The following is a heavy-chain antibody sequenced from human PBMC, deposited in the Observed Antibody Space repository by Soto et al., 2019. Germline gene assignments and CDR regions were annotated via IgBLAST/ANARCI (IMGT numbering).Heavy chain of an antibody. CDR1: GFTFSNYA. D-gene: IGHD3-10*01. J-gene: IGHJ4*02. Sequence: EVQLLESGGGSVQPGGSLRLSCAASGFTFSNYAMTWVRQAPGKGLEWVSTMSGTAGNTYYADSVKGRFTISRDNSKNTLYLQMSSLRAEDTAVYYGAKKYYFGSGSYVFYFDYWGQGTLVTVSS. CDR3: AKKYYFGSGSYVFYFDY. V-gene: IGHV3-23*01. CDR2: MSGTAGNT.